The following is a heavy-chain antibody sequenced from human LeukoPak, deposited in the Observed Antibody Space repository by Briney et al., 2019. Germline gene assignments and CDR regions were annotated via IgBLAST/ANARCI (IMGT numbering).Heavy chain of an antibody. CDR2: INPSGGST. Sequence: GASVKVSCKASGYTFTSYYMHWVRQAPGQGLEWMGLINPSGGSTSYAQKFQGRVTMTRDTSTSTVYMELSSLRSEDTAVYYCARGCSTIRFLEWLPHKRNWFDPWGQGTLVTVSS. J-gene: IGHJ5*02. CDR3: ARGCSTIRFLEWLPHKRNWFDP. D-gene: IGHD3-3*01. V-gene: IGHV1-46*01. CDR1: GYTFTSYY.